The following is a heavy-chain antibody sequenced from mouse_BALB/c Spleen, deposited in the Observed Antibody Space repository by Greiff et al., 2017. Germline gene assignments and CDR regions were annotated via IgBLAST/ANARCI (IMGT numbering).Heavy chain of an antibody. D-gene: IGHD2-4*01. CDR3: ARRGITTAMDY. J-gene: IGHJ4*01. CDR1: GFTFSSYA. CDR2: INSGGST. V-gene: IGHV5-6-5*01. Sequence: EVQVVESGGGLVKPGGSLKLSCAASGFTFSSYAMSWVRQTPEKRLEWVASINSGGSTYYPDSVKGRFTISRDNARNILYLQMSSLRSEDTAMYYCARRGITTAMDYWGQGTSVTVSS.